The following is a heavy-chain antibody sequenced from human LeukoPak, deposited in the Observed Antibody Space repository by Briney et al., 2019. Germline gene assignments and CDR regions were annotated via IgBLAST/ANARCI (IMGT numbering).Heavy chain of an antibody. D-gene: IGHD4-11*01. J-gene: IGHJ5*02. CDR2: INPDGSSA. CDR1: GFTFSDYW. CDR3: ARFKVTVTSIP. V-gene: IGHV3-74*01. Sequence: PGGSLRLSCAASGFTFSDYWMHWVRQAPGKGLVWVSRINPDGSSASYADSVKGRFTISRDNAKNTLYLQMNSLRAEDTVVYYCARFKVTVTSIPWGQGTLVTVSS.